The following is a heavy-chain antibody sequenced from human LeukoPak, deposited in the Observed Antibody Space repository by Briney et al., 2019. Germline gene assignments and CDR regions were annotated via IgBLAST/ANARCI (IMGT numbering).Heavy chain of an antibody. CDR2: INPSGGST. J-gene: IGHJ1*01. CDR1: RYTFTSYY. V-gene: IGHV1-46*01. D-gene: IGHD6-13*01. CDR3: ARGPTMAAAGAEYFQH. Sequence: ASVKVSCKASRYTFTSYYLHWVGQARGQGLEWMGIINPSGGSTSYAQKFQGRVTMTRDTSTSTVYMELSSLRSEDTAVYYCARGPTMAAAGAEYFQHWGQGPLVTVSS.